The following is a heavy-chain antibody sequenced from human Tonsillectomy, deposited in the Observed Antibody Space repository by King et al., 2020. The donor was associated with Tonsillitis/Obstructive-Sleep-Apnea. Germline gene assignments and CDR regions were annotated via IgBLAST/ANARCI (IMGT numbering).Heavy chain of an antibody. CDR3: ARDQTRVAYYYYAMDV. CDR1: GFTFSSYG. D-gene: IGHD5-12*01. J-gene: IGHJ6*02. Sequence: VQLVESGGGMVQPGTSLRLSCAASGFTFSSYGMHWVRQAPGKGLEWVAVVWYDGSIKYYAHSVRGRFTISRDNSKNTLYLQMDSLRAEDTAVYYCARDQTRVAYYYYAMDVWGQGTTVTVSS. V-gene: IGHV3-33*01. CDR2: VWYDGSIK.